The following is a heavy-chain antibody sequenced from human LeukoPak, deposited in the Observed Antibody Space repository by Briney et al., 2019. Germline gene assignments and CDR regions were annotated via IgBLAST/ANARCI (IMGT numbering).Heavy chain of an antibody. J-gene: IGHJ2*01. CDR2: ISFDRSDK. D-gene: IGHD2-15*01. Sequence: PGVSLTLSCAASGFTFNNYAMQGLRQARGRGGEGVAVISFDRSDKYYADSVKGRFTISRDNSKNTLYLQMNSLRAYDTAVYYCATRWYFDLWGRGTLVSVSS. CDR3: ATRWYFDL. V-gene: IGHV3-30*04. CDR1: GFTFNNYA.